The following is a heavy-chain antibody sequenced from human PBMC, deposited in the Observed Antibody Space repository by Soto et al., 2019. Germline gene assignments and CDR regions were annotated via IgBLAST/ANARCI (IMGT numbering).Heavy chain of an antibody. V-gene: IGHV4-59*08. CDR1: GDSISNYY. CDR2: FSNSGTT. J-gene: IGHJ6*02. Sequence: QVQLQESGPGLVKPSETLSLTCSVSGDSISNYYWNWIRQPPGKGLEWIGYFSNSGTTNYNPSLTSRVTIASDTSKNQFCLKLSSVTAADTAVYYCGRHLFSDVWGQGTTVTVSS. CDR3: GRHLFSDV. D-gene: IGHD2-21*01.